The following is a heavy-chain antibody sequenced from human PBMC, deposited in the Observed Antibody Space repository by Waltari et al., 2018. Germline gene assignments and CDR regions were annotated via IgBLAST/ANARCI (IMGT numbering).Heavy chain of an antibody. Sequence: QVQLQESGPGLVKPSETLSLTCTVSGGSISSYYWSWIRQPPGKGLEGIGYIYYSGSTNYNPYLQGRVTISVDTSQNPFSLKLGSVTAADTAVYYCAGDAVAGVFDYWGQGTLVTVSS. CDR3: AGDAVAGVFDY. CDR2: IYYSGST. D-gene: IGHD6-19*01. CDR1: GGSISSYY. J-gene: IGHJ4*02. V-gene: IGHV4-59*01.